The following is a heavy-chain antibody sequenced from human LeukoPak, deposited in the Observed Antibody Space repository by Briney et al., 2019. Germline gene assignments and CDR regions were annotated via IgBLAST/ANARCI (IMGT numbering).Heavy chain of an antibody. CDR3: ARDDATGRGWFDP. CDR2: TYYRSTWYN. V-gene: IGHV6-1*01. Sequence: SQTLSLTCDIYGDIVYNYTAAWNWIRLSPSRGLEWLGRTYYRSTWYNEYGVSVKGRIDINADTSRNQFSLQLTSVTHEDTAVYYCARDDATGRGWFDPWGQGTPVAVSS. CDR1: GDIVYNYTAA. D-gene: IGHD3-10*01. J-gene: IGHJ5*02.